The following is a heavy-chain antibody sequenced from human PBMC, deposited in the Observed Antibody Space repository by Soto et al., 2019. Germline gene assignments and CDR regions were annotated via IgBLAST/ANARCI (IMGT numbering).Heavy chain of an antibody. CDR1: GFTISTYA. CDR3: AKDAVYKAGLCIMYS. J-gene: IGHJ5*02. CDR2: VTGSGGQI. D-gene: IGHD3-16*01. Sequence: GGSLRLSCAASGFTISTYAMTWVRQAPGKGLECVSGVTGSGGQIHYADSVKGRFTISKDNSKNTLYLQMSSLREEDTALYYCAKDAVYKAGLCIMYSWAQGTLVTFST. V-gene: IGHV3-23*01.